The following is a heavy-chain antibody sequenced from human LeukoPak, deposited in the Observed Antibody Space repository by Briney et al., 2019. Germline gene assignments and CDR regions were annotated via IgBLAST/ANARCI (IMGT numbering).Heavy chain of an antibody. D-gene: IGHD2-21*02. CDR3: ARELAYCGGDCYTFDY. CDR1: GGSISSGDYY. CDR2: IYYSGST. V-gene: IGHV4-30-4*01. Sequence: SQTLSLTCTVPGGSISSGDYYWSWIRQPPGKGLEWIGYIYYSGSTYYNPSLKSRVTISVDTSKNQFSLKLSSVTAADTAVYYCARELAYCGGDCYTFDYWGQGTLVTVSS. J-gene: IGHJ4*02.